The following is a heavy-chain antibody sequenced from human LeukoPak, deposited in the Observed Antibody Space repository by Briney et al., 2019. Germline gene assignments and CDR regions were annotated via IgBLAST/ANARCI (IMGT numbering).Heavy chain of an antibody. D-gene: IGHD6-13*01. CDR1: VGTFSSYA. V-gene: IGHV1-69*06. Sequence: SVKVSCKASVGTFSSYAISWVRQAPGQGLEWMGRIIPIFGTANYAQKFQGGVTITADKSTSTAYMELSSLRSEDTAVYYCARETGSSSWYAADYWGQGALVSVSS. J-gene: IGHJ4*02. CDR3: ARETGSSSWYAADY. CDR2: IIPIFGTA.